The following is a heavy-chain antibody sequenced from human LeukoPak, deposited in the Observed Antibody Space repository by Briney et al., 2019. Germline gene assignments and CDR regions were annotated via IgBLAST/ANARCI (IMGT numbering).Heavy chain of an antibody. D-gene: IGHD2-2*01. Sequence: SETLSLTCAVYVESFSDHYWTWIRQPPGKGLEWIGGIHHSGSTTYRLSLKSRVTISVDRSKNQFSLKLTSVTAADTAVYYCARSPATSWSNFDYWGQGSLVTVSS. J-gene: IGHJ4*02. CDR3: ARSPATSWSNFDY. CDR1: VESFSDHY. CDR2: IHHSGST. V-gene: IGHV4-34*01.